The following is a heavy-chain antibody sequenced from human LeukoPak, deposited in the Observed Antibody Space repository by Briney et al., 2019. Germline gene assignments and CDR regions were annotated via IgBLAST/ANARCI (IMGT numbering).Heavy chain of an antibody. CDR2: ISGGCGST. CDR1: GFTFDDYA. D-gene: IGHD1-26*01. J-gene: IGHJ6*02. Sequence: GGSLRLSCAASGFTFDDYAMHWVRQAPGKGLEWVSLISGGCGSTYYADSVKGRFTISRDNSKNSLYLQMNSLRTEDTALYYCAKDTQYSGSYDGMDVWGQGTTVTVSS. CDR3: AKDTQYSGSYDGMDV. V-gene: IGHV3-43*02.